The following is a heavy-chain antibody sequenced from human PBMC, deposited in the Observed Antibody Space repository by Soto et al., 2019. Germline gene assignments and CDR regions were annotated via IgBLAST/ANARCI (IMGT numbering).Heavy chain of an antibody. J-gene: IGHJ6*02. V-gene: IGHV4-34*01. CDR2: INHSGST. CDR1: GGSFSGYY. CDR3: AKERSVSGWYYYYGMDV. D-gene: IGHD6-19*01. Sequence: QVQLQQWGAGLLKPSETLSLTCAVYGGSFSGYYWSWIRQPPGKGLEWIGEINHSGSTNYNPALKSRVTISVDTSKNQFSLKLSSVTAAVTAVYYCAKERSVSGWYYYYGMDVWGQGTTVTVSS.